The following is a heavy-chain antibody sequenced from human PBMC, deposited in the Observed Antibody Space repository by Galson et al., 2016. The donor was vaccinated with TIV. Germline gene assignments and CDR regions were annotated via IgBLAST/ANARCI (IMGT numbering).Heavy chain of an antibody. D-gene: IGHD3-9*01. J-gene: IGHJ4*02. Sequence: SVKVSCKASGYKFIGYHVHWVRQAPGQGLEWMGWIKPNRGDTNVARKFRGRVTMTRDTSITTAYLELSGLRSDDTAVYYCARGFGVLTGNYLPKDFDYWGQGTLVTVSS. CDR1: GYKFIGYH. CDR3: ARGFGVLTGNYLPKDFDY. CDR2: IKPNRGDT. V-gene: IGHV1-2*02.